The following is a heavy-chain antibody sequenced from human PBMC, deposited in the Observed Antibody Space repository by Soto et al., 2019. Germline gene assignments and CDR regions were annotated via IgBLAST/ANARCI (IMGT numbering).Heavy chain of an antibody. Sequence: GESLKISCKGSGYSFTSYWISWVRQMPGKGLEWMGRIDPSDSYTNYSPSFQGHVTISADKSISTAYLQWSSLKASDTAMYYCARQSIAARGGYYYYGMDVWGQGTTVTVS. J-gene: IGHJ6*02. CDR1: GYSFTSYW. V-gene: IGHV5-10-1*01. D-gene: IGHD6-6*01. CDR3: ARQSIAARGGYYYYGMDV. CDR2: IDPSDSYT.